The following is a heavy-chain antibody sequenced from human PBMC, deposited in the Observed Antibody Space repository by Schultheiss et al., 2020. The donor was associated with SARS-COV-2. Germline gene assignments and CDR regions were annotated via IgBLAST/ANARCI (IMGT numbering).Heavy chain of an antibody. J-gene: IGHJ6*02. D-gene: IGHD1-26*01. V-gene: IGHV4-34*01. CDR1: GGSFTGYY. Sequence: SETLSLTCAVNGGSFTGYYWSWIRQPQGKGPEWIGEINHSGTTNYNPSLKSRVTMSVYTSKNQFSLKLSSVTAADTAVYYCARVVGGPTFEAFFGMDVWGQGTTVTVAS. CDR3: ARVVGGPTFEAFFGMDV. CDR2: INHSGTT.